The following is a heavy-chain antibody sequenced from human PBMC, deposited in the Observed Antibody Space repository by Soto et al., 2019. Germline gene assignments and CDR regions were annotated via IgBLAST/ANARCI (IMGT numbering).Heavy chain of an antibody. CDR3: ARRSAYYDSSGYYYQSPFDY. Sequence: PGESLKISCQGSGYSFTSYWIGWVRQMPGKGLEWMGIIYPGDSDTRYSPSFQGQVTISADKSISTAYLQWSSLKASDTAMYYCARRSAYYDSSGYYYQSPFDYWGQGTLVTVSS. J-gene: IGHJ4*02. CDR2: IYPGDSDT. V-gene: IGHV5-51*01. D-gene: IGHD3-22*01. CDR1: GYSFTSYW.